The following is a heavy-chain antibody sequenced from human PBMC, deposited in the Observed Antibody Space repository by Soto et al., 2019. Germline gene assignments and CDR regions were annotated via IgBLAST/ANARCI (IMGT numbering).Heavy chain of an antibody. J-gene: IGHJ4*02. CDR1: GFTFSFYP. CDR3: AREDTAVALDY. D-gene: IGHD5-18*01. Sequence: EVLLLESGGGLVQPGGSLRLSCAASGFTFSFYPMSWVRQAPGKGLEWVSGISSSAGTTYYADPVKGRFTISRDNSKNTLYLQMDSLRAEDTAVYYCAREDTAVALDYWGQGTLVSVSS. CDR2: ISSSAGTT. V-gene: IGHV3-23*01.